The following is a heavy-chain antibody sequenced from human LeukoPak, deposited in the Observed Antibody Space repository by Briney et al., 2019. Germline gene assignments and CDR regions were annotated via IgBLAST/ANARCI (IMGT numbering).Heavy chain of an antibody. D-gene: IGHD2-15*01. J-gene: IGHJ6*03. CDR3: ARGPDGTTPIRYYYMDV. CDR2: MNPNSGNT. CDR1: GYTFTGYY. Sequence: ASVKVSCKASGYTFTGYYMHWVRQATGQGLEWMGWMNPNSGNTGYAQKFQGRVTITRNTSISTAYMELSSLRSEDTAVYYCARGPDGTTPIRYYYMDVWGKGTTVTISS. V-gene: IGHV1-8*03.